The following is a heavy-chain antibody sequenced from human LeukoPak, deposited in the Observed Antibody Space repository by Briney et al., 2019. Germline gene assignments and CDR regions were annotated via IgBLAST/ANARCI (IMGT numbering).Heavy chain of an antibody. CDR3: ASRSGRGYSYGPRDYYMDV. V-gene: IGHV1-69*05. D-gene: IGHD5-18*01. CDR1: GGTFSSYA. CDR2: IIPVFGTA. Sequence: SVKVSCKASGGTFSSYAISWVRQAPGQGLEWMGRIIPVFGTANYAQKFQGRVTITTDESTSTAYMELSSLRSEDTAVYYCASRSGRGYSYGPRDYYMDVWGKGTTVTVSS. J-gene: IGHJ6*03.